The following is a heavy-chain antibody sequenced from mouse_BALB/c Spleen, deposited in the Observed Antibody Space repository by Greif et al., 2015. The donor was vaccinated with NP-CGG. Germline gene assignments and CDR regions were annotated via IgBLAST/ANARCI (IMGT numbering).Heavy chain of an antibody. CDR2: ISSGGSYT. CDR3: AREGYDYDWYLDV. V-gene: IGHV5-9-4*01. J-gene: IGHJ1*01. CDR1: GFTFSSYA. Sequence: EVKLVESGGGLVKPGGSLKLSCAASGFTFSSYAMSWVRQSPEKRLEWVAEISSGGSYTYYPDTVTGRFTISRDNAKNTLYLEMSSLRSEDTAMYYCAREGYDYDWYLDVWGAGTTVTVSS. D-gene: IGHD2-4*01.